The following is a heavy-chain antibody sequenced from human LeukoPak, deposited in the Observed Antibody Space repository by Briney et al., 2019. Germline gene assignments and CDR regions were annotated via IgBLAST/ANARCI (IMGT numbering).Heavy chain of an antibody. CDR3: ARGLRTDDGYDEGEDH. J-gene: IGHJ4*02. CDR2: IYYSGTT. Sequence: PSETLSLTCTVSGGSVSSGSYYWSWIRQPPGKGLEWIAYIYYSGTTNYNPSLESRVTISVDTSKNQFSLKLTSVTAADSAVYYCARGLRTDDGYDEGEDHWGQGTLVTVSS. CDR1: GGSVSSGSYY. D-gene: IGHD5-12*01. V-gene: IGHV4-61*01.